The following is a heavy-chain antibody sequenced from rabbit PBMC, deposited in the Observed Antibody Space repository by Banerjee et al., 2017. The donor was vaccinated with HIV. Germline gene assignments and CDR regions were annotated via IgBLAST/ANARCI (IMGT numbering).Heavy chain of an antibody. V-gene: IGHV1S45*01. CDR2: IYAGSSGNT. CDR3: ARDGGDGTDGDALNL. J-gene: IGHJ4*01. Sequence: QEQLEESGGGLVQPEGSLALTCKASGFTISSSYYMCWFRQAPGKGPEWIACIYAGSSGNTYYASWAKGRFTISKTSSTTVTLQMTGLTAADTATYFCARDGGDGTDGDALNLWGPGTLVTVS. CDR1: GFTISSSYY. D-gene: IGHD7-1*01.